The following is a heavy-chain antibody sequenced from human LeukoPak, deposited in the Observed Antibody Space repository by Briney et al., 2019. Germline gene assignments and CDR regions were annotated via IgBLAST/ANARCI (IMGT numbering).Heavy chain of an antibody. J-gene: IGHJ4*02. Sequence: GGSLRLSCAASGFTFSSYWMSWVRQAPGKGLEWVANIKQDGSEKYYVDSVKGQFTISRDKAKNSLYLQMNSLRAEDTAVYYCARADTAMVPFDYWGQGTLVTVSS. CDR1: GFTFSSYW. V-gene: IGHV3-7*03. CDR3: ARADTAMVPFDY. CDR2: IKQDGSEK. D-gene: IGHD5-18*01.